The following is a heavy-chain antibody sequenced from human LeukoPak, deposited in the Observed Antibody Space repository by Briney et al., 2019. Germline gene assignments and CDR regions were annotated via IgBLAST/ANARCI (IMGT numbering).Heavy chain of an antibody. J-gene: IGHJ5*01. Sequence: PSETLSLTCTVSGGSMTTDSWNWIRLPAGKGLEWVGRISAGGNTNYNPSLFTRVTMSIDTSENQFSLKLNSVTAADTAVYFCARAPVQDLSFVGWFDSWGQGTLVIVPS. CDR2: ISAGGNT. CDR3: ARAPVQDLSFVGWFDS. D-gene: IGHD1-26*01. CDR1: GGSMTTDS. V-gene: IGHV4-4*07.